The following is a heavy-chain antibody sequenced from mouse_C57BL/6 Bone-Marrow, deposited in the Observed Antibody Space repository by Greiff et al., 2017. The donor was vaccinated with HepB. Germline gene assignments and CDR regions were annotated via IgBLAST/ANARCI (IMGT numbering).Heavy chain of an antibody. V-gene: IGHV1-69*01. CDR3: AREYYDGSSPAWFAY. J-gene: IGHJ3*01. CDR2: IDPSDSYT. Sequence: VQLQQPGAELVMPGASVKLSCKASGYTFTSYWMHWVKQRPGQGLEWIGEIDPSDSYTNYNQKFKGKSTLTVDKSSSTAYMQLSSLTSEDSAVYYCAREYYDGSSPAWFAYWGQGTLVTVSA. CDR1: GYTFTSYW. D-gene: IGHD1-1*01.